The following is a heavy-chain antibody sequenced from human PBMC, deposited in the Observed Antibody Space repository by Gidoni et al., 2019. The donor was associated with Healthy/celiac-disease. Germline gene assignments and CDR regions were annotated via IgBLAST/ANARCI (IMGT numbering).Heavy chain of an antibody. J-gene: IGHJ4*02. CDR3: ARGYLASDY. V-gene: IGHV4-34*01. CDR2: INHSGST. CDR1: GGSFSGYY. Sequence: QVQLQQWGAGLLKPSEALSLTCAVSGGSFSGYYWSWIRQPPGKGLEWSGEINHSGSTNYNPSLKSRVTISVDTSKNQFSLKLSSVTAADTAVYYCARGYLASDYWGQGTLVTVSS.